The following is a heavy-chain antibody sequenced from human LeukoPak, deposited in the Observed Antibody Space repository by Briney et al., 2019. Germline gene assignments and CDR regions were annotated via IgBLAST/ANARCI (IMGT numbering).Heavy chain of an antibody. V-gene: IGHV3-74*01. D-gene: IGHD6-13*01. J-gene: IGHJ4*02. Sequence: PGGSLRLSCAASGFTFSSYWMHWVRQAPGKGLVWVSRINSDGSSTSYADSVKGRFTISRDNAKNTLYLQMNSLGAEDTAVYYCEGEAAGFSRDQDYWGQGTLVTVSS. CDR1: GFTFSSYW. CDR3: EGEAAGFSRDQDY. CDR2: INSDGSST.